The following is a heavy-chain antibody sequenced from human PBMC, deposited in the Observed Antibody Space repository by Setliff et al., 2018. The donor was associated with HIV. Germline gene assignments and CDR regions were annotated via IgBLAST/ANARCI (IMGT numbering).Heavy chain of an antibody. D-gene: IGHD2-15*01. V-gene: IGHV3-23*01. CDR1: GFTFSSYA. J-gene: IGHJ4*02. Sequence: GGSLRLSCASSGFTFSSYAMTWVRQAPGKGLECVAVISGSGGDTYYADSVKGRFVISREKSKSTLYLQMNSLRAEDTAVYYCARDGLEGDMAGRQRTYVFDYWGQGTLVTVSS. CDR2: ISGSGGDT. CDR3: ARDGLEGDMAGRQRTYVFDY.